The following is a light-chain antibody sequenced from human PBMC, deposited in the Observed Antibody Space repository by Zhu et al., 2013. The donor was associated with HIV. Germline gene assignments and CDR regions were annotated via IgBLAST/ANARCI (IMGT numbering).Light chain of an antibody. V-gene: IGKV1-9*01. Sequence: DIQLTQSPSFLSASVGDRVTLACRASQGITSYLAWYQQKPGKAPKLLIYGASTLEGGVPSRFSGSGSGAEFTLTISSLQPEDFATYYCQQFHGYPWTFGQGTKVEI. CDR2: GAS. J-gene: IGKJ1*01. CDR1: QGITSY. CDR3: QQFHGYPWT.